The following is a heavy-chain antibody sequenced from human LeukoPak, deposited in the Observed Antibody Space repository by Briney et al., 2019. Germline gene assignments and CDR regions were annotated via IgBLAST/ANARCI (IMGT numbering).Heavy chain of an antibody. CDR3: ARVSCSSTSCPRRDALDV. CDR2: INHSGST. J-gene: IGHJ3*01. Sequence: NASETLSLTCAVYGGSFSDYYWSWIRQPPGKGLEWIGEINHSGSTNYNPSLKSRVTISVDTSKNQFSLNLTSVTTADTAVYYCARVSCSSTSCPRRDALDVWGQGTMVTVSS. CDR1: GGSFSDYY. D-gene: IGHD2-2*01. V-gene: IGHV4-34*01.